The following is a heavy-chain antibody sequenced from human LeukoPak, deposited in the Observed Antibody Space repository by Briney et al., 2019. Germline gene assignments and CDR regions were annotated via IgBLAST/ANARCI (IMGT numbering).Heavy chain of an antibody. CDR1: GGSISTYY. CDR2: VYYTRST. J-gene: IGHJ4*02. V-gene: IGHV4-59*01. D-gene: IGHD5-18*01. Sequence: SETLSLTCTASGGSISTYYWGWLRQPPGKGLEWIGYVYYTRSTNYNPSLKSRVTVSVDTAKNQCSLKLSSVTAADTAVYYCARFRGSGMVSETQNYFDYWGQGTLVTVSS. CDR3: ARFRGSGMVSETQNYFDY.